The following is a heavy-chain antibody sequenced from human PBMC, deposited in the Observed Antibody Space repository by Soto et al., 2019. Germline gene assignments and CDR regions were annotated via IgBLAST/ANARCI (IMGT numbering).Heavy chain of an antibody. V-gene: IGHV4-4*07. J-gene: IGHJ5*01. Sequence: PSETLSLTCTVSGGSISSYYWSWIRQPAGKGLEWIGRIYTSGSTNYNPSLKSRVTMSVDTSKNQFSLKLSSVTAADTAVYYCAGGSVTQWNNWFDPWGQGTLVTVSS. CDR2: IYTSGST. CDR1: GGSISSYY. D-gene: IGHD2-21*02. CDR3: AGGSVTQWNNWFDP.